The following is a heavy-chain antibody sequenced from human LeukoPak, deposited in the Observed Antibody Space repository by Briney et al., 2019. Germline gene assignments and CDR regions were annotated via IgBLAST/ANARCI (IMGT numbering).Heavy chain of an antibody. D-gene: IGHD4-17*01. Sequence: VASVKVSCKASGGTFSSYAISWVRQAPGQGLEWMGRIIPILGIANYAQKFQGRVTVTADKSTSTAYMELSSLRSEDTAVYYCAREGTVTTLDYWGQGTLVTVSS. CDR2: IIPILGIA. V-gene: IGHV1-69*04. CDR1: GGTFSSYA. CDR3: AREGTVTTLDY. J-gene: IGHJ4*02.